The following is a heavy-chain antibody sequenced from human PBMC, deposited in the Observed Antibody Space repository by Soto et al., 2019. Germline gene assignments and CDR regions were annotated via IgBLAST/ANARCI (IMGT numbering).Heavy chain of an antibody. CDR2: ISSSSSYI. V-gene: IGHV3-21*01. Sequence: EVQLVESGGGLVKPGGSLRLSCAASGFTFSSYSMNWVRQAPGKGLEWVSSISSSSSYIYYADSVKGRFTISRDNAKNSLYLQMNSLRAEDTAVYYCARDHMMVRGVYYYYGMDVWGQGTTVTVSS. CDR3: ARDHMMVRGVYYYYGMDV. CDR1: GFTFSSYS. J-gene: IGHJ6*02. D-gene: IGHD3-10*01.